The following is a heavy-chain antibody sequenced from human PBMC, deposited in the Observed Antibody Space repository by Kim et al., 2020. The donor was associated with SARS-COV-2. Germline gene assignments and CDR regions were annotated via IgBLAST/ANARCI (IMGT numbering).Heavy chain of an antibody. J-gene: IGHJ4*02. CDR2: ISWNSGSI. CDR3: AEARYYYGSGSYIDY. V-gene: IGHV3-9*01. Sequence: GGSLRLSCVASGFTFDDYAMHWVRQAPGKGLEWVSSISWNSGSIAYADFVKGRFTISRDNAKNSLYLQMNSLRAEDTALYYCAEARYYYGSGSYIDYWGQGTLVTVSS. CDR1: GFTFDDYA. D-gene: IGHD3-10*01.